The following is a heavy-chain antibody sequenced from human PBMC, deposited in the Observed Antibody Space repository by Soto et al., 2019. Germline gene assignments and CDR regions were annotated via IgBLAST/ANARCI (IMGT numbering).Heavy chain of an antibody. V-gene: IGHV4-34*01. CDR3: ARAGSSWYLYYYGMDV. D-gene: IGHD6-13*01. Sequence: PSETLSLTWAVYGGSFSGYYWSWIRQPPGKGLEWIGEINHSGSTNYNPSLKSRVTISVDTSKNQFSLKLSSVTAADTAVYYCARAGSSWYLYYYGMDVWGQGTTVTVSS. CDR2: INHSGST. J-gene: IGHJ6*02. CDR1: GGSFSGYY.